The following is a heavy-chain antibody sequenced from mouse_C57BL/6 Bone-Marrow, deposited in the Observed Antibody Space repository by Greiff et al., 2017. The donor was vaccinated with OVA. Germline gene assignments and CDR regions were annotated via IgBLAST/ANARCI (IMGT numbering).Heavy chain of an antibody. V-gene: IGHV1-50*01. CDR3: ARDHSSGYGY. CDR2: IDPSDSYT. D-gene: IGHD3-2*02. CDR1: GYTFTEYT. Sequence: QVQLQQSGAELVKPGASVKLSCKASGYTFTEYTIHWVKQRPGQGLEWIGEIDPSDSYTNYNQKFKGKATLTVDTSSSTAYMQLSSLTSEDSAVYYCARDHSSGYGYWGQGTTLTVSS. J-gene: IGHJ2*01.